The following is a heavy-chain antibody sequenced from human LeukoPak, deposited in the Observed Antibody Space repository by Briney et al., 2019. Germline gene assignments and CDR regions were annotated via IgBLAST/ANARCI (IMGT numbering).Heavy chain of an antibody. Sequence: GGSLRLSCAASGFTFSSYSMNWVRQAPGKGLEWVSSISSSSSYIYYADSVKGRFTISRDNAKNSLYLQMNSLRAEDTAVYYCARVERRPMSFDAFDIWGQGTMVTVSS. J-gene: IGHJ3*02. V-gene: IGHV3-21*01. CDR3: ARVERRPMSFDAFDI. D-gene: IGHD1-1*01. CDR1: GFTFSSYS. CDR2: ISSSSSYI.